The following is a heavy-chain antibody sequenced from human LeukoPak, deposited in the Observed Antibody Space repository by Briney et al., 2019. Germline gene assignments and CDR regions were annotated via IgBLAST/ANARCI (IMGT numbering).Heavy chain of an antibody. V-gene: IGHV4-30-4*01. CDR1: GGSISSGDYY. Sequence: PSETLSLTCTVSGGSISSGDYYWGWIRQPPGKGLEWIGYNYYSGSTYYNPSLKSRVTISVDTSKNQFSLKLSSVTAADTAVYYCAREGSGIAVAGNGFDPWGQGTLVTVSS. CDR2: NYYSGST. D-gene: IGHD6-19*01. CDR3: AREGSGIAVAGNGFDP. J-gene: IGHJ5*02.